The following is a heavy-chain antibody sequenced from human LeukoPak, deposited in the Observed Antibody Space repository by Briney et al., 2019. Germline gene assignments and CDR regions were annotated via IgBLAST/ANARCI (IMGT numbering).Heavy chain of an antibody. CDR3: ARDAVD. CDR1: GFTFSSYA. V-gene: IGHV3-30-3*01. J-gene: IGHJ4*02. CDR2: ISYYGSNK. Sequence: GGSLRLSCAASGFTFSSYAMHWVRQAPGKGLEWVAVISYYGSNKYYADSMKGRFTISRDNSKNTLYLQMNSLRAEDTAVYYCARDAVDWGQGTLVTVSS.